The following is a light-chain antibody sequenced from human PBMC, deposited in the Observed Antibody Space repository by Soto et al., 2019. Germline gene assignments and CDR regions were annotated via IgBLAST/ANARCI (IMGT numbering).Light chain of an antibody. V-gene: IGLV2-23*01. CDR2: EGS. J-gene: IGLJ1*01. Sequence: QSVLTQPASVSGSPGQSITISCTGTSSDVGSYNLVSWYQQHPGKAPKLMIYEGSKRPSGVSNRFSGSKSGNTASLTISGLQAEDEADYYCCSYAGSSTYVCGTGTKVX. CDR3: CSYAGSSTYV. CDR1: SSDVGSYNL.